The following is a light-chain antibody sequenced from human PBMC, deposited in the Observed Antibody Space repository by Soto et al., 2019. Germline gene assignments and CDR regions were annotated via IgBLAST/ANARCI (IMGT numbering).Light chain of an antibody. V-gene: IGLV2-23*02. J-gene: IGLJ3*02. CDR2: EVN. Sequence: QSALTQPASVSXSPGQSITISCTGTYNLVSWYQQHPGKAPKLMIFEVNKRPSGVSYRFSGSKSGNTASLTISALQAEDEADYFCCSYAGNRRVFGGGTKLTVL. CDR1: YNL. CDR3: CSYAGNRRV.